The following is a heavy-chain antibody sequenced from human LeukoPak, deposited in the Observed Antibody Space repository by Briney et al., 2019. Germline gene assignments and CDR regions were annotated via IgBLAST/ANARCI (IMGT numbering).Heavy chain of an antibody. CDR3: ARVFGARMITFGGVIAYNWFDP. J-gene: IGHJ5*02. CDR1: VGSFSGYY. D-gene: IGHD3-16*02. CDR2: INHSGST. Sequence: SETLSLTCTVWVGSFSGYYWSWIRQPPGKGLEWIGEINHSGSTNYNPSLKSRVTISVDTSKNQFSLKLSSVTAADTAVYYCARVFGARMITFGGVIAYNWFDPWGQGTLVTVSS. V-gene: IGHV4-34*01.